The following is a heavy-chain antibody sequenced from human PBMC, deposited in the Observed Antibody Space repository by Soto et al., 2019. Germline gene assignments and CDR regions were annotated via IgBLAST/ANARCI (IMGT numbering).Heavy chain of an antibody. CDR2: ISGSGGST. D-gene: IGHD3-9*01. CDR3: AKVGDYDILTGYVNWFDP. J-gene: IGHJ5*02. V-gene: IGHV3-23*01. Sequence: GGSLRLSCAASGFTFSSYAMSWVRQAPGKGLEWVSAISGSGGSTYYADSVKGRFTISRDNSKNTLYLQMNSLRAEDTAVYYCAKVGDYDILTGYVNWFDPWGQGTLVTVSS. CDR1: GFTFSSYA.